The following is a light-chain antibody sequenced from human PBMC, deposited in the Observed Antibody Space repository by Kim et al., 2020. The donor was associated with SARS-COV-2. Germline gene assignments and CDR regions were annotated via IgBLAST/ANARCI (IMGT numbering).Light chain of an antibody. Sequence: VSPGESDPLPCGPWQSVSSNFAWDQPKPGQAPRLLIYGASTRATGIPARFSGSGSGTEFTLTISSLQSEDFAVYYCQQYNNWPTYTFGQGTKLEI. J-gene: IGKJ2*01. CDR1: QSVSSN. CDR2: GAS. V-gene: IGKV3-15*01. CDR3: QQYNNWPTYT.